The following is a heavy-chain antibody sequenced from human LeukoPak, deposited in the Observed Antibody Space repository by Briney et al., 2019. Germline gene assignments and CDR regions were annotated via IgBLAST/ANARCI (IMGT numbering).Heavy chain of an antibody. Sequence: GGSLRLSCAASGFTFSSYEMNWVRQAPGKGLEWVSYISSSGTIIYYADSVKGRFTISRDNSKNTLYLQMNSLRAEDTAVYYCARGQWGVRGVIISAFDYWGQGTLVTVPS. CDR2: ISSSGTII. V-gene: IGHV3-48*03. D-gene: IGHD3-10*01. CDR3: ARGQWGVRGVIISAFDY. CDR1: GFTFSSYE. J-gene: IGHJ4*02.